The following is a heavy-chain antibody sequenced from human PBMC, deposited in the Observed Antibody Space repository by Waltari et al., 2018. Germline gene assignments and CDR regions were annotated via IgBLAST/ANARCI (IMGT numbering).Heavy chain of an antibody. D-gene: IGHD4-17*01. J-gene: IGHJ4*02. CDR3: ARAGYGSPNFDY. Sequence: EVQLVESGGGLVQPGGSLRLSCAASGFTFSDYWMNWVRQAPGKGLEWVAIINEEGNEKYYVDSVKGRFTISRDNAKNSLYLQMNTLRAEDTAVYYCARAGYGSPNFDYWGQGTLVTVSS. CDR1: GFTFSDYW. V-gene: IGHV3-7*01. CDR2: INEEGNEK.